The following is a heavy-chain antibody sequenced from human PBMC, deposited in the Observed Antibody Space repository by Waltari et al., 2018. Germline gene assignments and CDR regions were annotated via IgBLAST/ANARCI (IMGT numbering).Heavy chain of an antibody. CDR1: GFTFSSYR. CDR2: ISSSSSYI. J-gene: IGHJ4*02. CDR3: ARDGPSSTRADY. D-gene: IGHD2-15*01. V-gene: IGHV3-21*01. Sequence: EVQLVEAGGGLVKPGGSLRLSCAASGFTFSSYRMNWVRQAPGKGLEWVSSISSSSSYIYYADSVKGRFTISRDNAKNSLYLQMNSLRAEDTAVYYCARDGPSSTRADYWGQGTLVTVSS.